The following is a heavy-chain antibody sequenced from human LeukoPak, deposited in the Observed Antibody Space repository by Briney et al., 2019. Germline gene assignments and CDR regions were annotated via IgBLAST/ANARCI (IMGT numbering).Heavy chain of an antibody. CDR1: GFTFSDCS. D-gene: IGHD4-17*01. CDR3: ARGGLR. Sequence: GGSLRLSCAASGFTFSDCSMNWVRQAPGKGLEWVSSISSSSSSIYYADSVKGRFTISRDNAENSLFLQMNSLRVEDTAVYYCARGGLRWGQGTLVTVSS. V-gene: IGHV3-21*01. CDR2: ISSSSSSI. J-gene: IGHJ4*02.